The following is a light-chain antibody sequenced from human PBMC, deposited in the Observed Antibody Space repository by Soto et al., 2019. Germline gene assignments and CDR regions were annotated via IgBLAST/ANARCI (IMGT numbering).Light chain of an antibody. J-gene: IGKJ3*01. CDR2: AAS. CDR1: QSIRNY. CDR3: QQSYSTPFT. Sequence: DIQMAQSPSSLSASVGDRVTITCRASQSIRNYLNWYQQKPGKAPNLLIYAASSLQSGVPSRFSGSGSGTDFTLTISSLQPEAFATYYCQQSYSTPFTFGPGTKVDIK. V-gene: IGKV1-39*01.